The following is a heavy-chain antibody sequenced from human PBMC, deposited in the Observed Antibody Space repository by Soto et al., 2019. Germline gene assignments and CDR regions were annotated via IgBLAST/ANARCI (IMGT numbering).Heavy chain of an antibody. CDR1: GFTFSSYS. CDR3: ARDADGFDTYYYGSGGGMDV. D-gene: IGHD3-10*01. V-gene: IGHV3-48*02. J-gene: IGHJ6*02. Sequence: GGSLRLSCAASGFTFSSYSMNWVRQAPGKGLEWVSYISSSSSTIYYADSVKGRFTISRDKAKNSLYLQMNSLRNEETAVYYCARDADGFDTYYYGSGGGMDVWGQGTTVTVSS. CDR2: ISSSSSTI.